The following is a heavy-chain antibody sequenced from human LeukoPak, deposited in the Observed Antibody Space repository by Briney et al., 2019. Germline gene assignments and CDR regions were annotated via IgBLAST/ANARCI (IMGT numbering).Heavy chain of an antibody. CDR3: AKADSETYYGLGDYFDY. D-gene: IGHD1-26*01. CDR1: GFTFSIYG. CDR2: IRYDGSDK. Sequence: GGSLRLSCAASGFTFSIYGMHWVRQAPGKGLKWVAFIRYDGSDKYYGDSVKGRFTISRDNSMNTLYLQMNSLRAEDTAVYYCAKADSETYYGLGDYFDYWGQGTLVTVSS. J-gene: IGHJ4*02. V-gene: IGHV3-30*02.